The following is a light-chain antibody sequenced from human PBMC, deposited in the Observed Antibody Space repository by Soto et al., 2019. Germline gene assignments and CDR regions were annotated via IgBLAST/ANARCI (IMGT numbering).Light chain of an antibody. CDR1: NIAIKS. J-gene: IGLJ2*01. Sequence: SYELTQAPSVSVAPGQTARITCGGNNIAIKSVHCYQQQPGQAPVLVVYDDGDRPSEIPERFSGSNSGNTATLTITKVEAGDEADYHCKVWDSSSDHRVVFGGGTKLTVL. CDR2: DDG. CDR3: KVWDSSSDHRVV. V-gene: IGLV3-21*02.